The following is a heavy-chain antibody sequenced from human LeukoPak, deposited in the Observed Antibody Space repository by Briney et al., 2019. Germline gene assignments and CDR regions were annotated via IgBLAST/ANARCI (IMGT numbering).Heavy chain of an antibody. Sequence: GASVKVSCKAPGYTFTTYDINWLRQGPGQRREWRGWVNPGSGKISYAQNFQGRVTVTINTSIRTAYIELGSLGSDDTAVYYCGRYLSASYRFDSWGQGTLVTVSS. J-gene: IGHJ4*02. D-gene: IGHD3-10*01. V-gene: IGHV1-8*01. CDR1: GYTFTTYD. CDR2: VNPGSGKI. CDR3: GRYLSASYRFDS.